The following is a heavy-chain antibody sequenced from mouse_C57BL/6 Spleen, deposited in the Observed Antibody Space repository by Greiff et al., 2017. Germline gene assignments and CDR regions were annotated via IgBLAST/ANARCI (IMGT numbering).Heavy chain of an antibody. D-gene: IGHD1-1*01. CDR2: INPNYGTT. CDR1: GYSFTDYN. J-gene: IGHJ4*01. Sequence: EVQLQESGPELVKPGASVKISCKASGYSFTDYNMNWVKQSNGKSLEWIGVINPNYGTTSYNQKFKGKATLTVDQSSSTAYMQLNSLTSEDSAVXYCARGNYYGSSGDAMDYWGQGTSVTVSS. V-gene: IGHV1-39*01. CDR3: ARGNYYGSSGDAMDY.